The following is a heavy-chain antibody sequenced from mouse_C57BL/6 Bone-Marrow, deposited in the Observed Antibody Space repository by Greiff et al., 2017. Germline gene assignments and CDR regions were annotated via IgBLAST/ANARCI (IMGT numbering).Heavy chain of an antibody. D-gene: IGHD2-4*01. CDR2: IWSGGST. J-gene: IGHJ3*01. CDR3: ARNGGLRAWFAY. CDR1: GFSLTSYG. V-gene: IGHV2-2*01. Sequence: VKLVESGPGLVQPSPSLSLTCTVSGFSLTSYGVHWVRQSPGQGLEWLGVIWSGGSTDYNAAFISRMSTSKDNSKCQVFFKMNSLQADDTAIYYCARNGGLRAWFAYWGQGTLVTVSA.